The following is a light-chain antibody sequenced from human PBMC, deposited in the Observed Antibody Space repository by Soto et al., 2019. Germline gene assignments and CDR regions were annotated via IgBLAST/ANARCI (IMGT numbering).Light chain of an antibody. Sequence: IQMTQSPSSLSASIGDRVTITCRASQDIRNALNWYQQKPGKAPKLLIYTTSSLQSGVPSRFRGSGSGTEFTLTISSLQPGDYATYYCQHYNSYPWTFGQGTKV. J-gene: IGKJ1*01. V-gene: IGKV1-17*01. CDR1: QDIRNA. CDR2: TTS. CDR3: QHYNSYPWT.